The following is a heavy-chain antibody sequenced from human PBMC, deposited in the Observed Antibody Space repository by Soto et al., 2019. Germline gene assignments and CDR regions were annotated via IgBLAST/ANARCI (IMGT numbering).Heavy chain of an antibody. CDR1: GFNFGPFW. J-gene: IGHJ3*02. V-gene: IGHV3-74*01. Sequence: GGSLRLSCAASGFNFGPFWMHWVRQAPGKGLVWVSHINSDGSTIVYADSVKGRFTISRDNAKSTLYLQMSSLRVEDTAVYFCARDRGYPDSFDIWGLGTMVTVSS. CDR3: ARDRGYPDSFDI. D-gene: IGHD3-10*01. CDR2: INSDGSTI.